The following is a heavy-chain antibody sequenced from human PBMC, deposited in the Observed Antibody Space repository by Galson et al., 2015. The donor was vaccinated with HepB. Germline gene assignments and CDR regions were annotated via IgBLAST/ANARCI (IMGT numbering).Heavy chain of an antibody. CDR2: INWNGGST. D-gene: IGHD3-22*01. Sequence: SLRLSCAASGFTFDDYGMSWVRQAPGKGLEWVSGINWNGGSTGYADSVKGRFTISRDNAKNSLYLQMNSLRAEDTALYYCARGASSGSEGDYFDYWGQGTLVTVSS. CDR3: ARGASSGSEGDYFDY. CDR1: GFTFDDYG. J-gene: IGHJ4*02. V-gene: IGHV3-20*04.